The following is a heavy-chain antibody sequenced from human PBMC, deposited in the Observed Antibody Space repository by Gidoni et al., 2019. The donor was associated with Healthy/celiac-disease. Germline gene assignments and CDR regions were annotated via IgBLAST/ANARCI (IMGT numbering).Heavy chain of an antibody. V-gene: IGHV4-38-2*02. Sequence: QVQLQESGPGLVKPSETLSLTCTVSGYSISSGYYWGWIRQPPGKGLAWIGSIYHSGSTYYNPSLKSRVTISVDTSKNQFSLKLSSVTAADTAVYDCARVRGSGWADDAFDIWGQGTMVTVSS. CDR3: ARVRGSGWADDAFDI. J-gene: IGHJ3*02. CDR1: GYSISSGYY. CDR2: IYHSGST. D-gene: IGHD6-19*01.